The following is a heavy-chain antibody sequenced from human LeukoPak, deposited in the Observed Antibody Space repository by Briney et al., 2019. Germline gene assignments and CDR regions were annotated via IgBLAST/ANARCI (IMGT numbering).Heavy chain of an antibody. CDR1: GFTFRSYW. Sequence: GGSLRLSCAASGFTFRSYWMSWVRQAPGKGLEWVANIKQDGSEKYYVDSVKGRFTTSRDNAKNSLYLQMNSLRAEDTAVYYCARDNPGYCSSTSCYSGSATDYWGQGTLVTVSS. CDR3: ARDNPGYCSSTSCYSGSATDY. CDR2: IKQDGSEK. D-gene: IGHD2-2*02. V-gene: IGHV3-7*01. J-gene: IGHJ4*02.